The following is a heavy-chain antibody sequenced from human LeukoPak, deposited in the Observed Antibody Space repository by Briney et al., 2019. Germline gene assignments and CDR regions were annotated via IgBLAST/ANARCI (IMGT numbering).Heavy chain of an antibody. CDR1: GGTFSSYA. V-gene: IGHV1-69*04. Sequence: ASVKVSCKASGGTFSSYAISWVRQAPGQGLEWMGRIIPILGIANYAQKFQGRVTITADKSTSTAYMELSSLRSEDTAVYYYAREPYSSSWAPGDYWGQGTLVTVSS. CDR3: AREPYSSSWAPGDY. CDR2: IIPILGIA. J-gene: IGHJ4*02. D-gene: IGHD6-13*01.